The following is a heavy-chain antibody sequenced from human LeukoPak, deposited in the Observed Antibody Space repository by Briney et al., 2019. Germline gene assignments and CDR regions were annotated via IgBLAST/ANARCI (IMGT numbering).Heavy chain of an antibody. CDR3: AREGLYYFDY. CDR1: GFTFNSYA. V-gene: IGHV3-23*01. Sequence: GGSLRLSCAASGFTFNSYAMTWVRQAPGKGLEWVSVISDSGGRIYYADSVKGRFTISRDNSKNTLYLHMNSLRAEDTAVYYCAREGLYYFDYWGQGTLVTVSS. CDR2: ISDSGGRI. J-gene: IGHJ4*02.